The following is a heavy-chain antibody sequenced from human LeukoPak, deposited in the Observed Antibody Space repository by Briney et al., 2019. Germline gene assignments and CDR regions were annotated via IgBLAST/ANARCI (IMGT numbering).Heavy chain of an antibody. CDR1: GGTFSSYA. J-gene: IGHJ4*02. Sequence: SVKVSCKASGGTFSSYAISWVRQAPGQGLEWMGRIIPILGIANYAQKLQGRVTITADKSTSTAYMELRSLRSDDTAVYYCARDSGALVRYFDWYNDYWGQGTLVTVSS. CDR3: ARDSGALVRYFDWYNDY. D-gene: IGHD3-9*01. V-gene: IGHV1-69*04. CDR2: IIPILGIA.